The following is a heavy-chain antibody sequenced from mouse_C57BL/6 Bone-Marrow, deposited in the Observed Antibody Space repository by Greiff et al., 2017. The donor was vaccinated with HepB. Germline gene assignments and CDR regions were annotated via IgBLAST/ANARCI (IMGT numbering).Heavy chain of an antibody. J-gene: IGHJ2*01. CDR1: GYTFTSYW. Sequence: QVQLQQPGAELVRPGTSVKLSCKASGYTFTSYWMHWVKQRPGQGLEWIGVIDPSDSYTNYNQKFKGKATLTVDTSSSTAYMQLSSLTSVDSAVYYCARSNCGSSYWGQGTTLTVSS. D-gene: IGHD1-1*01. V-gene: IGHV1-59*01. CDR2: IDPSDSYT. CDR3: ARSNCGSSY.